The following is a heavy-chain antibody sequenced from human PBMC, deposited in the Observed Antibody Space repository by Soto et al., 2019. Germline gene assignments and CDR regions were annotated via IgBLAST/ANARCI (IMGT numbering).Heavy chain of an antibody. J-gene: IGHJ6*02. CDR2: IDPGDSST. V-gene: IGHV5-10-1*01. CDR1: GYSFTTYW. CDR3: ARLEKWYYNYYGLDV. D-gene: IGHD1-26*01. Sequence: SLKISCQGSGYSFTTYWISWVRQMPGKGLEWMGKIDPGDSSTNYSPSFRGHITISVDRSINTAHLQFSSLKAADTAVYYCARLEKWYYNYYGLDVWGQGTMVTVSS.